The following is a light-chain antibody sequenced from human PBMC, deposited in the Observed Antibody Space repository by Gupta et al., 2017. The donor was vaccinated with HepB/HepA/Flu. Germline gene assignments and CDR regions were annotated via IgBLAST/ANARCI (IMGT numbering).Light chain of an antibody. Sequence: EIVMTPSPATLSVSPGDRATLSCRASQSVSSNLAWYQQKPGQAPRLLIYGASTRATGIPARFSGSGSGTEFTLTISSLQSEDFAVYYCQQYNNWPGTFGQGTKVEIK. CDR3: QQYNNWPGT. CDR1: QSVSSN. CDR2: GAS. J-gene: IGKJ1*01. V-gene: IGKV3-15*01.